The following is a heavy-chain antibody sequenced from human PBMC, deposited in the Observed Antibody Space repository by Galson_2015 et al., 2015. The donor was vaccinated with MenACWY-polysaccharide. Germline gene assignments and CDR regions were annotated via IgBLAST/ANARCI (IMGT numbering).Heavy chain of an antibody. J-gene: IGHJ3*02. CDR2: VNTNPRDP. V-gene: IGHV7-4-1*02. Sequence: SCEAAGYTFTNSAINWLQEAPGQGLEWMGGVNTNPRDPTYAQGFRGRFVFSLDTSLSPTYLQVISLNAEDTAVYYCARVWISKDNSREGFDIWGQGTLVTVSS. CDR3: ARVWISKDNSREGFDI. D-gene: IGHD2-15*01. CDR1: GYTFTNSA.